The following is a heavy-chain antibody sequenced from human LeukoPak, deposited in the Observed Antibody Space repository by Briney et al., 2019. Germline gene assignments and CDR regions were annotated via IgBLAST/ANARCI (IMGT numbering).Heavy chain of an antibody. CDR3: ARSSGALDY. D-gene: IGHD2-15*01. CDR2: ISGTGSNT. Sequence: PGGSLRLSCAASGFAFSSYAMSWVRQAPGKGLEWVSSISGTGSNTHYTDSVKGRFTISRDNSKNSLYLQMNSLRDEDTAVYYCARSSGALDYWGQGTLVTVSS. J-gene: IGHJ4*02. CDR1: GFAFSSYA. V-gene: IGHV3-23*01.